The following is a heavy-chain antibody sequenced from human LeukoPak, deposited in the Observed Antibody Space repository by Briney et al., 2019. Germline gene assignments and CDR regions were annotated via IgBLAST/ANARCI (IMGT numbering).Heavy chain of an antibody. Sequence: GGSLRLSCAASGFIFSSNGMHWVRQAPGKGLEWVAFIWYDESTKYYADSVKGRFTISRDNSKNTLYLQMNSLRAEDTAVYYCAKDHLPGIVVADRDYWGQGTLVTVSS. V-gene: IGHV3-30*02. J-gene: IGHJ4*02. D-gene: IGHD6-19*01. CDR2: IWYDESTK. CDR3: AKDHLPGIVVADRDY. CDR1: GFIFSSNG.